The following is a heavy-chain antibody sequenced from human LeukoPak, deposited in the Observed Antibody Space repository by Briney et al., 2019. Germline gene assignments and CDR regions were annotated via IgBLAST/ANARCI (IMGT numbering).Heavy chain of an antibody. D-gene: IGHD1-26*01. J-gene: IGHJ4*02. CDR3: ARSYSGSYPTSSFDY. CDR2: INPNSGGT. CDR1: GYTFTGYY. V-gene: IGHV1-2*02. Sequence: ASVKVSCKASGYTFTGYYMHWVRQAPGQGIEWMGWINPNSGGTNYAQKFQGRVTMTRDTSISTAYMELSRLRSDDTAVYYCARSYSGSYPTSSFDYWGQGTLVTVSS.